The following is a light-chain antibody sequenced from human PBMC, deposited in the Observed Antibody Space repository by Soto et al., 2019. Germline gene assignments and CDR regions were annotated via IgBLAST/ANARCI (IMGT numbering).Light chain of an antibody. CDR2: DVS. J-gene: IGLJ1*01. Sequence: QSALTQPASVSGSPGQSITISCTGTSGDVGGHDYVSWYQHHPGKAPKLMIYDVSDRPSGVSNRFSGSKSANTASLTISGLQIEDEADYFCSSYSSSYTVVFGTGTKVTVL. CDR3: SSYSSSYTVV. V-gene: IGLV2-14*03. CDR1: SGDVGGHDY.